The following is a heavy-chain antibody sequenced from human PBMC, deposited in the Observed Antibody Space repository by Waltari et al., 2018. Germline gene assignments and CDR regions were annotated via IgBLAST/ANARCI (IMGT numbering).Heavy chain of an antibody. J-gene: IGHJ5*02. CDR3: TTPPTYEWWQNWFDP. D-gene: IGHD2-15*01. CDR1: GFTFGDYA. CDR2: IRSKAYGGKT. V-gene: IGHV3-49*03. Sequence: EVQLVESGGGLVQPGRSLRLSCTASGFTFGDYAMSWFRQAPGKGLEWVGFIRSKAYGGKTEYAASVKGRFTISRDDSKSIAYLQMNSLKTEDTAVYYCTTPPTYEWWQNWFDPWGQGTLVTVSS.